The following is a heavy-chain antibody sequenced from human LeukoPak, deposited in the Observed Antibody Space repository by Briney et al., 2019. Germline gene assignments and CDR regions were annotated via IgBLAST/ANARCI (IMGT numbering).Heavy chain of an antibody. CDR1: GFTFSSYG. D-gene: IGHD3-9*01. CDR2: ISYDGSNK. J-gene: IGHJ1*01. Sequence: GRSLRLSCAASGFTFSSYGMHWVRQAPGKGLEWVAVISYDGSNKYYADSVKGRFTISRDNSKNTLYLQMNSLRAEDTAVYYCARGDYDILTGYYNAEYFQHWGQGTLVTVSS. CDR3: ARGDYDILTGYYNAEYFQH. V-gene: IGHV3-30*03.